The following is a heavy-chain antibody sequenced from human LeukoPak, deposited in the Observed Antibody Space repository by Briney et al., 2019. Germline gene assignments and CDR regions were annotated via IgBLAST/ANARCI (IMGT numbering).Heavy chain of an antibody. V-gene: IGHV3-33*01. Sequence: GGSLRLSCAASGFSFSSYVMHWVRQTPGKGLEWVAVIWDDGSNEYYTDSVKGRFTISRDNSKNTLYLQMNSLTAEDTAVYYCARVSDNWNGIEGAFDIWGQGTLVTVSS. CDR3: ARVSDNWNGIEGAFDI. J-gene: IGHJ3*02. CDR1: GFSFSSYV. CDR2: IWDDGSNE. D-gene: IGHD1-1*01.